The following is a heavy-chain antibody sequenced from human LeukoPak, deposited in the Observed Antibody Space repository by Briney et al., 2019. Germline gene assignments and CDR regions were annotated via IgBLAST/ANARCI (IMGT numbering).Heavy chain of an antibody. Sequence: ASVRVSCKASGYTFTSYYMHWVRQAPGQGLEGMGIINPSGGSTSYPQKFQGRVTITRDTSTSTIYMDLSRLISEDTAVYYCARDLYGKYGYVWGSYRYSVYFDYWGQGSLVTVS. CDR1: GYTFTSYY. J-gene: IGHJ4*02. CDR2: INPSGGST. CDR3: ARDLYGKYGYVWGSYRYSVYFDY. V-gene: IGHV1-46*01. D-gene: IGHD3-16*02.